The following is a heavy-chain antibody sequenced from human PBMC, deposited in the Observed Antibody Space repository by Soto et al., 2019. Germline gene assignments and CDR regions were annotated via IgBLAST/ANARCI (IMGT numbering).Heavy chain of an antibody. D-gene: IGHD4-17*01. Sequence: PVKVSCKAAGGPLGDNVCSWVRQAPGQGLEWMGGILPVVGTANNAQKSQGRVTITADESTSTANIELSSLSSEDTAVYYCPRGFLNTVVSPGGDYWGQGTVVTVSS. J-gene: IGHJ4*02. CDR3: PRGFLNTVVSPGGDY. V-gene: IGHV1-69*01. CDR2: ILPVVGTA. CDR1: GGPLGDNV.